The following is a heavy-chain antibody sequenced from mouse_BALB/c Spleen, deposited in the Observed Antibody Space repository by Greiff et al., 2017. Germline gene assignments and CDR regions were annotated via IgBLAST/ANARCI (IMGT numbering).Heavy chain of an antibody. J-gene: IGHJ2*01. Sequence: EVQLQQSGAELVKPGASVKLSCTASGFNIKDTYMHWVKQRPEQGLEWIGRIDPANGNTKYDPKFQGTATITADTSSNTAYLQLSSLTSEDTAVYYGARRTLIHYYGDLDYWGQGTTLTVSS. D-gene: IGHD1-2*01. V-gene: IGHV14-3*02. CDR1: GFNIKDTY. CDR3: ARRTLIHYYGDLDY. CDR2: IDPANGNT.